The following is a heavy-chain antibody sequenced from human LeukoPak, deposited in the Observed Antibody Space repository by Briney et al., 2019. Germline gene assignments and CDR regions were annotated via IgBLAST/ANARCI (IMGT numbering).Heavy chain of an antibody. CDR3: AGDPVVDDAWFDP. CDR1: GGSISSSSYY. V-gene: IGHV4-39*07. D-gene: IGHD5-12*01. J-gene: IGHJ5*02. Sequence: PSETLSLTCTVSGGSISSSSYYWGWIRQPPGKGLEWIGSIYYSGSTYYNPSLKSRVTISVDTSKNQFSLKLSSVTAADTAVYYCAGDPVVDDAWFDPWGQGTLVTVSS. CDR2: IYYSGST.